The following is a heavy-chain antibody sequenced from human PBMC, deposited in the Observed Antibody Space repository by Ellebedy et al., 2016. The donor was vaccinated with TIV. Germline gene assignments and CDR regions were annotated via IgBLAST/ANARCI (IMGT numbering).Heavy chain of an antibody. V-gene: IGHV4-34*01. CDR1: GGSFSGYY. CDR2: INHSGST. CDR3: ARYSWWLRHFDY. Sequence: SETLSLXXAVYGGSFSGYYWSWIRQPPGKGLEWIGEINHSGSTNYNPSLKSRVTISVDTSKNQFSLKLSSVTAADTAVYYCARYSWWLRHFDYWGQGTLVTVSS. D-gene: IGHD5-12*01. J-gene: IGHJ4*02.